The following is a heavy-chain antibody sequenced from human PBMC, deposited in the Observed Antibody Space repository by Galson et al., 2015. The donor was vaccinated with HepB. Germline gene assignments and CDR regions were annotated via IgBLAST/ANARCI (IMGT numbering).Heavy chain of an antibody. CDR2: INAGNGNT. CDR1: GYSFNRYA. Sequence: KVSCKGSGYSFNRYALHWVRQAPGQRLEWVGWINAGNGNTRSSQKFQGRVTITSDTSASTVYMELSSLRPEDTAIYYCARGDYDILTGYYVASFDVWGQGTMVTVSS. V-gene: IGHV1-3*01. CDR3: ARGDYDILTGYYVASFDV. D-gene: IGHD3-9*01. J-gene: IGHJ3*01.